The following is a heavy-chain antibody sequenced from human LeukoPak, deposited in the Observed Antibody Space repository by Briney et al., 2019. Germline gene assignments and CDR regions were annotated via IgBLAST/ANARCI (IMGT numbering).Heavy chain of an antibody. CDR1: GYTFTSYG. CDR3: ARLGHGSSWYWFAP. Sequence: ASVKVSCKASGYTFTSYGISGVRQAPGQGREWMGWISAYNGNTNYAQKLQGRVTMTTDTSTSTAYMELRSLRSDDTAVYYCARLGHGSSWYWFAPWGQGTLVTVSS. J-gene: IGHJ5*02. CDR2: ISAYNGNT. V-gene: IGHV1-18*01. D-gene: IGHD6-13*01.